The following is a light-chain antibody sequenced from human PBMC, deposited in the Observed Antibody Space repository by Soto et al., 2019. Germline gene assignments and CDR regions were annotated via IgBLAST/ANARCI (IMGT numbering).Light chain of an antibody. J-gene: IGKJ1*01. Sequence: DIQMTQSPSTLSGSVGDRVTITCRASQSINTWLAWYQQKPGKAPKLLIYKASSLESGVPSRFSGSGSGTEFTLTISSLQPDDFATYYCQKYNSYSRKFGQGTKVDIK. CDR1: QSINTW. CDR3: QKYNSYSRK. V-gene: IGKV1-5*03. CDR2: KAS.